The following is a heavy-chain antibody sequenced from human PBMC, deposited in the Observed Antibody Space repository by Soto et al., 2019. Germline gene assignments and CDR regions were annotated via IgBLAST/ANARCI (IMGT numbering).Heavy chain of an antibody. CDR2: ISGSGGST. CDR1: GFTFSSYA. Sequence: PGGSLSLSCAASGFTFSSYAMSWVRQAPGKGLEWVSAISGSGGSTYYADSVKGRFTISRDNSKNTLYLQMNSLRAEDTAVYYCAKDLRIAAAGPIDYWGQGTLVTVSS. CDR3: AKDLRIAAAGPIDY. V-gene: IGHV3-23*01. J-gene: IGHJ4*02. D-gene: IGHD6-13*01.